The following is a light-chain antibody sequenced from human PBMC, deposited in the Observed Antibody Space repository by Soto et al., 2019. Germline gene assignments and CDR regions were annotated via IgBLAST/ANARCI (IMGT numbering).Light chain of an antibody. Sequence: QSVLTQPPSASGTPGQRVTISCSGSSSNIGSNYVYWYQQLPGTAPKLLIYRNNQRPSGVPDRFSGSKSGTSASLAISGLRSEDEADYSCAALDDSLGAHYVFGTGTKLTVL. J-gene: IGLJ1*01. CDR3: AALDDSLGAHYV. CDR1: SSNIGSNY. CDR2: RNN. V-gene: IGLV1-47*01.